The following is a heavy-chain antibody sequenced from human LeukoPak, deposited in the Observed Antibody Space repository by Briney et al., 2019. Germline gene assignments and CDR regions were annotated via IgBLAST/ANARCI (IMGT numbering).Heavy chain of an antibody. Sequence: ASVKVSCKVSGYTLTELSMHRVRQAPGKGLEWMGGFDPEDGETIYAQKFQGRVTMTEDTSTDTAYMELSSLRSEDTAVYYCATTRIAAAGTEYYFDYWGQGTLVTVSS. CDR1: GYTLTELS. J-gene: IGHJ4*02. CDR2: FDPEDGET. V-gene: IGHV1-24*01. D-gene: IGHD6-13*01. CDR3: ATTRIAAAGTEYYFDY.